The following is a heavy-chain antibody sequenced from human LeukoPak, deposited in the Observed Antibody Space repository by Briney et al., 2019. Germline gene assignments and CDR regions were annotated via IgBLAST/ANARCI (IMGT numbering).Heavy chain of an antibody. V-gene: IGHV3-21*04. D-gene: IGHD1-1*01. CDR3: ATLRKSLWIPEFDF. Sequence: GGSLRLSCAASGFTFNTYSMSWVRQAPGKGLEWVSIISRTSESIFYADSVKGRFTISRDNSKNTLYLQMSSLRAEDTAVYYCATLRKSLWIPEFDFWGQGTLVTVSS. CDR1: GFTFNTYS. CDR2: ISRTSESI. J-gene: IGHJ4*02.